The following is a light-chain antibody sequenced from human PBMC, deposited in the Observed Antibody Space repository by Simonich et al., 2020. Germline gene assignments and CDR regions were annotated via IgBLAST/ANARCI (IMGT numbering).Light chain of an antibody. CDR2: GES. Sequence: DIVMTQSQDSLAVSLGERATINCKSSQSVLYSSNNKNYLAWYQQKSGQPPKLLMYGESTRESGVPDRFSGSGSGTDFTLTISILQAEDVAVYYCQQYYSTPRTFGQGTKVEIK. J-gene: IGKJ1*01. V-gene: IGKV4-1*01. CDR1: QSVLYSSNNKNY. CDR3: QQYYSTPRT.